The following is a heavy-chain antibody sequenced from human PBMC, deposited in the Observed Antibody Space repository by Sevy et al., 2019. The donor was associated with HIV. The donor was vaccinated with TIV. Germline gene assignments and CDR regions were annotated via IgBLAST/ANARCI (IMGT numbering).Heavy chain of an antibody. CDR3: VKPTSQAVAGNRAFEH. CDR2: IRYDGNEE. J-gene: IGHJ4*02. Sequence: GGSLRLSCAASGFTFNTYAMHWVRHSPGKGLEWVAFIRYDGNEELYADSVKGRFTISRDNSKNTLFLQMNSLRADDRAVYYCVKPTSQAVAGNRAFEHWGQGTLVTVSS. D-gene: IGHD6-19*01. CDR1: GFTFNTYA. V-gene: IGHV3-30*02.